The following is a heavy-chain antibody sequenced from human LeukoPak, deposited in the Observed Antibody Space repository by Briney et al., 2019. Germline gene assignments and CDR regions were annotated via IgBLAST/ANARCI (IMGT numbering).Heavy chain of an antibody. D-gene: IGHD3-22*01. CDR1: GYTFTGYY. CDR3: ARVGDSSGPPHYFDY. V-gene: IGHV1-2*02. CDR2: INPNSGGT. J-gene: IGHJ4*02. Sequence: GASVKVSCKASGYTFTGYYMHWVRQAPGQGLEWMGWINPNSGGTNYAQKFQGRVTMTRDTSTSTVYMELSSLRSEDTAVYYCARVGDSSGPPHYFDYWGQGTLVTVSS.